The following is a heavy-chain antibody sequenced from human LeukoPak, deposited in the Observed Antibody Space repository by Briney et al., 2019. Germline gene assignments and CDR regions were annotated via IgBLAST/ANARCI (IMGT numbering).Heavy chain of an antibody. CDR2: IYSGGST. J-gene: IGHJ4*02. V-gene: IGHV3-66*01. CDR3: ARGLGGYSYGYRY. CDR1: GITVSSNY. D-gene: IGHD5-18*01. Sequence: GGSLRLSCAASGITVSSNYMSWVCQAPGKGLEWVSVIYSGGSTYYADSVKGRFTISRDNSKNTLYLQMNSLRAEDTAVYYCARGLGGYSYGYRYWGQGTLVTVSS.